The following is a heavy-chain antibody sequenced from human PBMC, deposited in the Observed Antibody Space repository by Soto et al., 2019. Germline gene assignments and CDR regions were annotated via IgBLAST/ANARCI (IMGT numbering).Heavy chain of an antibody. V-gene: IGHV3-48*02. D-gene: IGHD3-22*01. J-gene: IGHJ4*02. CDR1: GFIFSNYG. Sequence: EVQLVESGGGLVQPGGSLRLSCEASGFIFSNYGMHWVRQAPGTGLEWISYVGASATSRYYADCVKGRFTISRDNAKNSLYLQMTSLRDDDTAVYYCAGALLLGGSSGWGFNYWGQGSLVTVSS. CDR3: AGALLLGGSSGWGFNY. CDR2: VGASATSR.